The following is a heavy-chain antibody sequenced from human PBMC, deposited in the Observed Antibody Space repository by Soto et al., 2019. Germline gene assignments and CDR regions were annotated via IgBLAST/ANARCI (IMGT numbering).Heavy chain of an antibody. V-gene: IGHV3-48*02. J-gene: IGHJ5*02. CDR2: ISSSSSTI. D-gene: IGHD6-19*01. Sequence: GGSLRLSCAASGFTFSSYSMNWVRQAPGKGLEWVSYISSSSSTIYYADSVKGRFTISRDNAKNSLYLQMNSLRDEDTAVYYCARARGWYGVDWFDPWGQGTLVTVSS. CDR1: GFTFSSYS. CDR3: ARARGWYGVDWFDP.